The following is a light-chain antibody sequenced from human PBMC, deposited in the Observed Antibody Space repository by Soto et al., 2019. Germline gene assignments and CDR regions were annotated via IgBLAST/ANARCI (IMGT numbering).Light chain of an antibody. Sequence: QSVLTQPASVSGSPGQSITISCTGTSSDVGGYKYVSWYQLHPGTAPKLVIYDVTNRPSGVSNRFSGSKSGNTASLTISGLQAEDEADYYCSSLTTSFTYVFGTGTKVTVL. J-gene: IGLJ1*01. CDR2: DVT. CDR3: SSLTTSFTYV. CDR1: SSDVGGYKY. V-gene: IGLV2-14*01.